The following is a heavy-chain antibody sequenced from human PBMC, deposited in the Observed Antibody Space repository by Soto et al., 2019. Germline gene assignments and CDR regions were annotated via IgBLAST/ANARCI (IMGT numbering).Heavy chain of an antibody. CDR2: IIPIFGTA. V-gene: IGHV1-69*13. D-gene: IGHD2-2*01. Sequence: EASVKVSCKASGGTFSSYAISWGRQAPGQGLEWMGGIIPIFGTANYAQKFQGRVTITADESTSTAYMELSSLRSEDTAAYYCAVCSSTSCYWFDPWGQGTLVTVSS. CDR3: AVCSSTSCYWFDP. CDR1: GGTFSSYA. J-gene: IGHJ5*02.